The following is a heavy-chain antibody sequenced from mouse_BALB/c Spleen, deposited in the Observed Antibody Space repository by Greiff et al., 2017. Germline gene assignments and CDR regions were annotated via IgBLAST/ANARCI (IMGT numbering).Heavy chain of an antibody. J-gene: IGHJ3*01. Sequence: VQLQESGAELMKPGASVKISCKATGYTFSSYWIEWVKQRPGHGLEWIGEILPGSGSTNYNEKFKGKATFTADTSSNTAYMQLSSLTSEDSAVYYCARRGVYYGSSYGFAYWGQGTLVTVSA. D-gene: IGHD1-1*01. CDR3: ARRGVYYGSSYGFAY. V-gene: IGHV1-9*01. CDR1: GYTFSSYW. CDR2: ILPGSGST.